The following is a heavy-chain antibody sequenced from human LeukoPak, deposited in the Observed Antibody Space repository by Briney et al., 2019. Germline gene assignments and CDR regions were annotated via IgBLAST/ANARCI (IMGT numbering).Heavy chain of an antibody. J-gene: IGHJ4*02. CDR2: ISYDGSNK. D-gene: IGHD2-15*01. Sequence: PGGSLRLSCAASGFTFSNYGMHWVRQAPGEGLEGVAVISYDGSNKYYADSVKGRFTISRDNSKNTLYLQMNSLRAEDTAVYYCAKDQCSGGSCYQPDYWGQGTLVTVSS. V-gene: IGHV3-30*18. CDR3: AKDQCSGGSCYQPDY. CDR1: GFTFSNYG.